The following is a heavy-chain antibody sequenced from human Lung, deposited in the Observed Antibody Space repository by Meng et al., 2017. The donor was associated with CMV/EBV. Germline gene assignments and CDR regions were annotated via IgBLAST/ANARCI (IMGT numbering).Heavy chain of an antibody. CDR3: GVTTYYYYGMDV. J-gene: IGHJ6*02. Sequence: GESXKISCTASGFPFGDYAMSWVRQAPGKGLEWVGFIRSKVYGGTIEYAASVKGRFIISRDDSKSIAYLEMNSPKTEDTAVYYCGVTTYYYYGMDVWGQGTXVTVSS. CDR2: IRSKVYGGTI. CDR1: GFPFGDYA. D-gene: IGHD3-3*01. V-gene: IGHV3-49*04.